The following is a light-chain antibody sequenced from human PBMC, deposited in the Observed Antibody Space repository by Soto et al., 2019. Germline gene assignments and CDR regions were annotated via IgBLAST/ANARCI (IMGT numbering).Light chain of an antibody. CDR1: QSVSTY. CDR2: GAS. CDR3: QHYENCSIT. V-gene: IGKV3-15*01. Sequence: EIVMTQSPSTLSASPGERATISCRASQSVSTYLAWYQQKLGQAPRLLIYGASTRAIGIPARFSGSGSGTEFILTISSLQSEDFAVYYCQHYENCSITFGGGTKVEIK. J-gene: IGKJ4*01.